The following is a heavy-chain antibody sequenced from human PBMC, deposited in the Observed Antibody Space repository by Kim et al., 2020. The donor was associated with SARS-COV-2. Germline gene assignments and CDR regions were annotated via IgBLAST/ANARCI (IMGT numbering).Heavy chain of an antibody. CDR1: GGSISSYY. CDR3: ARDLAAAGTRGYYYGMDV. D-gene: IGHD6-13*01. CDR2: IYYSGST. Sequence: SETLSLTCTVSGGSISSYYWSWIRQPPGKGLEWIGYIYYSGSTNYNPSLKSRVTISVDTSKNQFSLKLSSVTAADTAVYYCARDLAAAGTRGYYYGMDVWGQGTTVTVSS. J-gene: IGHJ6*02. V-gene: IGHV4-59*01.